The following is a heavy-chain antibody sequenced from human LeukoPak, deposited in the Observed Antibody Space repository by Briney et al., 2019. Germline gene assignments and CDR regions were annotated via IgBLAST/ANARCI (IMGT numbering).Heavy chain of an antibody. CDR2: IYYSGST. Sequence: SETLSLTCTVSGGSISTYYWSWIRQPPGKGLEWIGYIYYSGSTTYNPSLKSRVTISVDTSKSQFSLKLSSVTAADTAVYFCAGEKTTVTTFRYYYSGMDVWGQGTTVTVSS. V-gene: IGHV4-59*01. J-gene: IGHJ6*02. CDR1: GGSISTYY. CDR3: AGEKTTVTTFRYYYSGMDV. D-gene: IGHD4-17*01.